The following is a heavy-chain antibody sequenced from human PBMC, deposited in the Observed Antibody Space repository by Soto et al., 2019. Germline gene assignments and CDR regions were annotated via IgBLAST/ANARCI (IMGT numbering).Heavy chain of an antibody. V-gene: IGHV3-30*18. J-gene: IGHJ6*02. CDR2: ISYDGSNK. D-gene: IGHD5-12*01. Sequence: QVQLVESGGGVVQPGRSLRLSCAASGFTFSSYGMHWVRQAPGKGLEWVAVISYDGSNKYYADSVKGRFTISRDNSKNXLYLQMNSLRAEDTAVYYCAKWGYSGYDDYYYGVDVWGQGTTVTVSS. CDR1: GFTFSSYG. CDR3: AKWGYSGYDDYYYGVDV.